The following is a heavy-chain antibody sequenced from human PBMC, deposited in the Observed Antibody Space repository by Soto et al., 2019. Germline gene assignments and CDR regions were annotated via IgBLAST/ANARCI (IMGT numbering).Heavy chain of an antibody. Sequence: PSETLSLTCTVSGGSISSSSYYWGWIRKPPGKGLEWIGSIYYSGSTYYNPSLKSRVTISVDTSKNQFSLKLSSVTAADTAVYYCARRVSGSGYYYNYNWFDPWGQGTLVTVSS. CDR3: ARRVSGSGYYYNYNWFDP. V-gene: IGHV4-39*01. J-gene: IGHJ5*02. CDR2: IYYSGST. CDR1: GGSISSSSYY. D-gene: IGHD3-22*01.